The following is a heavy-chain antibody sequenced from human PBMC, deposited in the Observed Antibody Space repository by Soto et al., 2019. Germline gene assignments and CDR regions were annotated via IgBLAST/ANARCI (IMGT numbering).Heavy chain of an antibody. CDR3: AKLRYFDWSSYNWFEY. CDR1: GFTFSSYA. J-gene: IGHJ5*01. D-gene: IGHD3-9*01. CDR2: ISGSGATT. Sequence: GGSLRLSCATCGFTFSSYAMTWVRQAPGKGLEWVSGISGSGATTSYADSVKGRFTVSRDNSKNTLYLQMNSLRVEDTAVYYCAKLRYFDWSSYNWFEYWGQGT. V-gene: IGHV3-23*01.